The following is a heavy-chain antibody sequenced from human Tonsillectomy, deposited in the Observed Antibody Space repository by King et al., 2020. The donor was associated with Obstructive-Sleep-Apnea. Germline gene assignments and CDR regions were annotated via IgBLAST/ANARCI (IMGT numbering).Heavy chain of an antibody. CDR1: GFTFSAFT. J-gene: IGHJ3*01. V-gene: IGHV3-64D*09. D-gene: IGHD6-13*01. CDR2: ISGNGVSA. CDR3: VKDRQQHLVRAGYVYAFDV. Sequence: VQLVESGGGLVQPGGSLRLSCSASGFTFSAFTMHWVRQAPEKGPEYVSAISGNGVSADYADSVKGRFTISRDNSKNTLFLQMLSLKIEDTALYYCVKDRQQHLVRAGYVYAFDVWGPGTIVSVSP.